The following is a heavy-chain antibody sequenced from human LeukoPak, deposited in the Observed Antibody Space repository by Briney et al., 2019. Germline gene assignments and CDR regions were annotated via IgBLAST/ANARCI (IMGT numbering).Heavy chain of an antibody. CDR1: GYTFTGYH. V-gene: IGHV1-2*02. CDR2: INPNTGDT. CDR3: ARNTNYFGSGNSFDY. D-gene: IGHD3-10*01. J-gene: IGHJ4*02. Sequence: ASVKVSCKASGYTFTGYHMHWVRQAPGQGLEWMGWINPNTGDTNYAQKFQGRVPMTRDTSIDTAYMELSRLKTDDTAVYYCARNTNYFGSGNSFDYWGQGTLVTVSS.